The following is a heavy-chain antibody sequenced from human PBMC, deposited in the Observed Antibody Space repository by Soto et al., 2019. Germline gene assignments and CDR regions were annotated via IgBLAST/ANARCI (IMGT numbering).Heavy chain of an antibody. D-gene: IGHD3-3*01. CDR1: GFTFSSYA. J-gene: IGHJ4*02. V-gene: IGHV3-23*01. Sequence: GGSLRLSCAASGFTFSSYAMSWVHQAPGKGLEWVSAISGSGGSTYYADSVKGRFTISRDNSKNTLYLQMNSLRAEDTAVYYCAKDSPYYDFWSGYFDFDYWGQGTLVTVSS. CDR2: ISGSGGST. CDR3: AKDSPYYDFWSGYFDFDY.